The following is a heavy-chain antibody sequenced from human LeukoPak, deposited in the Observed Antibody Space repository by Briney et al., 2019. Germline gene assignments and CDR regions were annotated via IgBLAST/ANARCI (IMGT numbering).Heavy chain of an antibody. CDR2: IYTSGST. Sequence: SETLSLTCTVSRGSISSGSYYWRWIRQPAGKGLEWIGRIYTSGSTNYNPSLKSRATISVDTSKNQFSLKLNSVTAADTAMYYCAKSGGYGLIDYWGQGTLVTVSS. V-gene: IGHV4-61*02. D-gene: IGHD1-26*01. CDR3: AKSGGYGLIDY. J-gene: IGHJ4*02. CDR1: RGSISSGSYY.